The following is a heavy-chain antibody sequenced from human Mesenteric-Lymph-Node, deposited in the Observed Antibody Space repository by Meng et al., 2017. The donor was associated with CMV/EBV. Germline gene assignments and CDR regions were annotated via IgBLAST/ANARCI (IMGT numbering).Heavy chain of an antibody. CDR1: GGSFIGYY. Sequence: QVQLQQWCAGLLKTSETLSLTCAVYGGSFIGYYWICVRQPPGKGLEWIGEINHSGVPNYNPSLKSRVTISLDRSKNQFSLKLSSVTAEDTAVYYCARGSDIPVNNYWGQGTLVTVSS. CDR2: INHSGVP. D-gene: IGHD2-15*01. V-gene: IGHV4-34*01. CDR3: ARGSDIPVNNY. J-gene: IGHJ4*02.